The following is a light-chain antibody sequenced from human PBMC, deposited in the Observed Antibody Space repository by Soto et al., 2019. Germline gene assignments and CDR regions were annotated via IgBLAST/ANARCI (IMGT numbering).Light chain of an antibody. CDR2: GAS. CDR3: QQYHNWPPGLT. V-gene: IGKV3-15*01. J-gene: IGKJ4*01. CDR1: QSVCGN. Sequence: EVVMTQSPATLSVSPGERVTLSCTASQSVCGNLAWYQQKPGQAPRLLIHGASTRATDIPARFSGSGSGTEFTLTITSLQSEDFAVYYCQQYHNWPPGLTFGGGTRVEIK.